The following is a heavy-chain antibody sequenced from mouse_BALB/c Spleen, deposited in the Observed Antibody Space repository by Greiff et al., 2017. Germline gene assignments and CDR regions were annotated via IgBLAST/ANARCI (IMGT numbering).Heavy chain of an antibody. V-gene: IGHV1-5*01. Sequence: EVQGVESGTVLARPGASVKMSCKASGYTFTSYWMHWVKQRPGQGLEWIGAIYPGNSDTSYNQKFKGKAKLTAVTSTSTAYMELSSLTNEDSAVYYCTGNYPYYAMDYWGQGTSVTVSS. CDR3: TGNYPYYAMDY. CDR2: IYPGNSDT. CDR1: GYTFTSYW. D-gene: IGHD2-1*01. J-gene: IGHJ4*01.